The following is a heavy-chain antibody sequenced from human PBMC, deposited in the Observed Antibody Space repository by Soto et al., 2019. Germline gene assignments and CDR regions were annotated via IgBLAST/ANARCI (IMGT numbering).Heavy chain of an antibody. D-gene: IGHD6-13*01. Sequence: QVQLVESGGGVVQSGRSLRLSCAASGFTFSSYAIHWVRQAPGKGLEWVAVISDDGGKKYYTDSVKGRRTISRDNPKNTLYLQMNSLRAEDTAVYYCAREYSSSWYEIDYWGQGTLVTVSS. CDR1: GFTFSSYA. CDR2: ISDDGGKK. CDR3: AREYSSSWYEIDY. J-gene: IGHJ4*02. V-gene: IGHV3-30-3*01.